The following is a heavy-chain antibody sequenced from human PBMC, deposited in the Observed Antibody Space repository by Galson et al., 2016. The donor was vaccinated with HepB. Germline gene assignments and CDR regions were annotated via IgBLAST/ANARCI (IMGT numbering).Heavy chain of an antibody. CDR2: TYYRSKWYN. J-gene: IGHJ5*02. CDR1: GDSVSSNSPG. V-gene: IGHV6-1*01. Sequence: CAISGDSVSSNSPGWSWIRQSPSRGLEWLGRTYYRSKWYNDYALSVKSRITISADTPNNQFSLHLNSVTPEDTAVYYCVRETGLWFGELVWVDPWGQGTLVIVSS. D-gene: IGHD3-10*01. CDR3: VRETGLWFGELVWVDP.